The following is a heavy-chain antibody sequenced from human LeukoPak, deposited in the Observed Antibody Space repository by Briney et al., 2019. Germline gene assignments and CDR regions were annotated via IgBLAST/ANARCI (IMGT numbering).Heavy chain of an antibody. Sequence: MAGGSLRLSCATSGFVFSNCYMGWIRQAPGKGLEWISDINESGDSKFYADSVKGRFTISRGNAKNSLHLQMSSLRAEDTAVYYCARRTYSNHFFDYWGQGTLVTVSS. CDR3: ARRTYSNHFFDY. D-gene: IGHD4-11*01. V-gene: IGHV3-11*01. J-gene: IGHJ4*02. CDR1: GFVFSNCY. CDR2: INESGDSK.